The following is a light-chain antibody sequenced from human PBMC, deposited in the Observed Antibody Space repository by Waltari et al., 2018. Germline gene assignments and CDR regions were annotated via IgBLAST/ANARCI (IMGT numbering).Light chain of an antibody. CDR2: VNSDGSH. CDR1: SGHSSYA. J-gene: IGLJ7*01. Sequence: QLVLTQSPSASASLGASVKLTCTLSSGHSSYAIAWHQQQPEKGPRYLMKVNSDGSHTKGDGIPDRFSVSSSGAARYLTISGLQSEDEADYYCQTWGTGIGVFGGGTQLTVL. CDR3: QTWGTGIGV. V-gene: IGLV4-69*02.